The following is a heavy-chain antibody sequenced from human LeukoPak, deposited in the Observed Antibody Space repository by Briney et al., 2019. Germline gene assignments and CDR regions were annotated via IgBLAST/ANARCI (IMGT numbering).Heavy chain of an antibody. V-gene: IGHV3-30*02. CDR1: GLTFSSYG. Sequence: GGTLRLSCAASGLTFSSYGMHWVRQAPGKGLEWVAFIRYDGSNKYYADSVKGRFTISRDNSKNTLYLQMNSLRAEDTAVYYCAKDKEGAAAGTFGYWGQGTLVTVSS. D-gene: IGHD6-13*01. CDR2: IRYDGSNK. J-gene: IGHJ4*02. CDR3: AKDKEGAAAGTFGY.